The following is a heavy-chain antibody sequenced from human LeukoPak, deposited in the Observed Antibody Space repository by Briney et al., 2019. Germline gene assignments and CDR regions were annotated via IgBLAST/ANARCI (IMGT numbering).Heavy chain of an antibody. D-gene: IGHD3-10*01. CDR3: AREYPDDGDGWGY. Sequence: GGSLRLSCAASGFTFSHFEMNWVRQAPGKGLEWISYISGSGATVSYADSVMGRFTISRDNAKNSVYLQMNSLRADDSAVYYCAREYPDDGDGWGYWGQGSLVTVSS. CDR2: ISGSGATV. CDR1: GFTFSHFE. V-gene: IGHV3-48*03. J-gene: IGHJ4*02.